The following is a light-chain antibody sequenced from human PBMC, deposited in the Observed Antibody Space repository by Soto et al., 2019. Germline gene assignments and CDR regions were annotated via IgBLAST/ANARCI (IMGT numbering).Light chain of an antibody. CDR1: QSVSSN. CDR3: QQYNNWPRT. Sequence: ELVMTQSPATLSVSPGERATLSCRASQSVSSNLAWYQQKPGQAPRLLIYGAFTRATGIPARFSGSGSGTEFTLTISSLQSEDFAVYYCQQYNNWPRTFGQGTKVDI. CDR2: GAF. J-gene: IGKJ1*01. V-gene: IGKV3-15*01.